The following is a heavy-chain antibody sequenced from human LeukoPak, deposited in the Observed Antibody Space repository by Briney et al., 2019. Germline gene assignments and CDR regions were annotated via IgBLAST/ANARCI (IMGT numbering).Heavy chain of an antibody. CDR3: AKLWGIYWYFDL. V-gene: IGHV4-39*07. J-gene: IGHJ2*01. CDR1: GGSISSSSYY. CDR2: IYYSGST. D-gene: IGHD7-27*01. Sequence: SETLSLTCTVSGGSISSSSYYWGWIRQPPGKGLEWIGSIYYSGSTYYNPSPKTRVTISVDTSSNQFFLMLSSVTAADTAVYYCAKLWGIYWYFDLWGRGTLVTVSS.